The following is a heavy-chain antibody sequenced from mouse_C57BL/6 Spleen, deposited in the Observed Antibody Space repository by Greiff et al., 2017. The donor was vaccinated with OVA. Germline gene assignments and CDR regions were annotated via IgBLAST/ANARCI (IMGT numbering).Heavy chain of an antibody. Sequence: QVQLQQSGAELVKPGASVKISCKASGYAFSSYWMNWVKQRPGKGLEWIGQIYPGDGDTTYNGKFKGKATLTADKSSSTAYMQLSSLTSEDSAVDFCARRGASWAFDYWGQGTTLTVSP. CDR2: IYPGDGDT. J-gene: IGHJ2*01. CDR3: ARRGASWAFDY. V-gene: IGHV1-80*01. CDR1: GYAFSSYW. D-gene: IGHD4-1*01.